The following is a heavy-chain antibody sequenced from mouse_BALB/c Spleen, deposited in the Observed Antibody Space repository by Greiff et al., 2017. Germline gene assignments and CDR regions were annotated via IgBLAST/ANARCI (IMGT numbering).Heavy chain of an antibody. Sequence: QVQLKQSGPELVKPGASVRISCKASGYTFTSYYIHWVKQRPGQGLEWIGWIYPGNVNTKYNEKFKGKATLTADKSSSTAYMQLSSLTSEDSAVYFCARGGDGYYVYFDYWGQGTTLTVSS. V-gene: IGHV1S56*01. CDR3: ARGGDGYYVYFDY. D-gene: IGHD2-3*01. CDR1: GYTFTSYY. J-gene: IGHJ2*01. CDR2: IYPGNVNT.